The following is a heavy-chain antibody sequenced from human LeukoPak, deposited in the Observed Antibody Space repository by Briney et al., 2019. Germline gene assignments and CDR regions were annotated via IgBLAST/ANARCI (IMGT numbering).Heavy chain of an antibody. CDR1: GYTFSDYY. Sequence: GSLRLSCAASGYTFSDYYMTWLRQTPEKGLEWISHITIGVGAGYSADSVKGGFAISRDDAKNALYLQMNSLTVEDTAVYYCARGHYEMDVWGQGTTVTVSS. CDR2: ITIGVGAG. J-gene: IGHJ6*02. V-gene: IGHV3-11*01. CDR3: ARGHYEMDV.